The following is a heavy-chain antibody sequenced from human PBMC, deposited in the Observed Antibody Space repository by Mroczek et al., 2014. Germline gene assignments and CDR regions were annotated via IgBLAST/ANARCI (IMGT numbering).Heavy chain of an antibody. D-gene: IGHD3-22*01. Sequence: QVQLQESGPGLVKPSQTLSLTCAISGDSVSSNSAAWNWIRQSPSRGLEWLGRTYYRSKWYNDYAVSVKSRITINPDTSKNQFSLQLNSVTPEDTAVYYCARGSPDYYDSSGWDWYFDLWGRGTPGHCLL. J-gene: IGHJ2*01. CDR1: GDSVSSNSAA. CDR2: TYYRSKWYN. V-gene: IGHV6-1*01. CDR3: ARGSPDYYDSSGWDWYFDL.